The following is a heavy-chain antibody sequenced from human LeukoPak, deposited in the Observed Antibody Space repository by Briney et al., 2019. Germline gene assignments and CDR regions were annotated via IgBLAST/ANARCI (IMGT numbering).Heavy chain of an antibody. J-gene: IGHJ4*02. CDR2: ISYDGSNK. D-gene: IGHD3-10*01. CDR1: GFTFSSYA. V-gene: IGHV3-30-3*01. Sequence: PGRSLRLSCAASGFTFSSYAMHWVRQAPGKGLEWVAVISYDGSNKYYADSVKGRFTISRDNPKNTLYLQMNSLRVEDTAVYYCAKRKGGHGSGSFDYWGQGTVVTVSS. CDR3: AKRKGGHGSGSFDY.